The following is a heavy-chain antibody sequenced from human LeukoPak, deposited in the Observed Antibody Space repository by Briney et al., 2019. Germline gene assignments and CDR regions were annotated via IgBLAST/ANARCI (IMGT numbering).Heavy chain of an antibody. CDR2: INHSGST. D-gene: IGHD3-22*01. V-gene: IGHV4-34*01. CDR3: ARGANYYDSSGYYYY. J-gene: IGHJ4*02. Sequence: KASETLSLTCAVYGGSFSGYYWSWIRQPPGKGLEWIGEINHSGSTNYNPSLKSRVTISVDTSKNQFSLKLSSVTAADTAVYYCARGANYYDSSGYYYYWGQGTLDTVSS. CDR1: GGSFSGYY.